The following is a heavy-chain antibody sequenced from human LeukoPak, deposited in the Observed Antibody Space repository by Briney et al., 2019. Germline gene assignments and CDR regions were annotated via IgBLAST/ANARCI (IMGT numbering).Heavy chain of an antibody. CDR3: AKDAIRKAYCGGDCYLDY. V-gene: IGHV3-23*01. D-gene: IGHD2-21*02. Sequence: GGSLRLSCAASGFTFSNYAMGWVRRAPGKGLEWVSGISGSGGTTYYADSVKGRFTISRDNSKNTLYLQMNSLRAEDTAVYYCAKDAIRKAYCGGDCYLDYWGQGTLVTVSS. CDR1: GFTFSNYA. J-gene: IGHJ4*02. CDR2: ISGSGGTT.